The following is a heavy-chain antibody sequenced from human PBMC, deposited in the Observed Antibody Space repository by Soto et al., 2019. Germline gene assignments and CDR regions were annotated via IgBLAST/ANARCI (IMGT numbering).Heavy chain of an antibody. V-gene: IGHV3-23*01. CDR1: GLTFSNYG. CDR2: ISGSDGRT. Sequence: GGSQRRSCAACGLTFSNYGMSWVRQAPGKGLEWVSGISGSDGRTYYADSVRGRFIISRDNSKNMLYLQVNRLRAEDTAVYYCAKTDIVVVLTAAGVANYFDYWGQGTRVTVSS. J-gene: IGHJ4*02. D-gene: IGHD2-15*01. CDR3: AKTDIVVVLTAAGVANYFDY.